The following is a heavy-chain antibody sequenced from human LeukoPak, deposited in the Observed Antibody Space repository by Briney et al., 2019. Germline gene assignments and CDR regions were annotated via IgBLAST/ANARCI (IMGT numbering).Heavy chain of an antibody. J-gene: IGHJ4*02. V-gene: IGHV4-39*07. CDR2: ISYTGST. Sequence: SETLSLTCTVSGGSISISDYYYWAWIRQPPGKVLEWIGSISYTGSTYYNPSLRSRVTISVAPSKNQFSLQLSSVTAADTAMYYCARRGYYDSNGQYFFDYWGQGTLVTVSS. D-gene: IGHD3-22*01. CDR1: GGSISISDYY. CDR3: ARRGYYDSNGQYFFDY.